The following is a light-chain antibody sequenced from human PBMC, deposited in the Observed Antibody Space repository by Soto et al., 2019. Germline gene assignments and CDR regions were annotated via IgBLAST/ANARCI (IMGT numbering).Light chain of an antibody. CDR3: QQYNYWPT. J-gene: IGKJ1*01. CDR2: GAS. CDR1: QSVSSN. V-gene: IGKV3-15*01. Sequence: EIVMTQSPATLSVSPGERATLSCRASQSVSSNLAWYQQKPGQAPRLLIYGASTRDTGIPARFSGSGSGTEFTLTITSLQSEDFAVYYCQQYNYWPTFGQGTKVDI.